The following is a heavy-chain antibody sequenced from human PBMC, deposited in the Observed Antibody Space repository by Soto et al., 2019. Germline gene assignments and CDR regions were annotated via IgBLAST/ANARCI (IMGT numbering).Heavy chain of an antibody. CDR1: GGSISSYY. D-gene: IGHD6-13*01. V-gene: IGHV4-59*01. CDR2: IYYSGST. J-gene: IGHJ6*02. CDR3: ARIAAAQYYGMDV. Sequence: SETLSLTCTVSGGSISSYYWSWIRQPPGKGLEWIGYIYYSGSTNYNPSLKSRVTISVDTSKNQFSLKLSSVTAADTAVYYCARIAAAQYYGMDVWGQGTTVT.